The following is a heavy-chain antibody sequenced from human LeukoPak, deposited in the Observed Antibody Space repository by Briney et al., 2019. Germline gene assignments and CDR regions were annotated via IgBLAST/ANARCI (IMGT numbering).Heavy chain of an antibody. CDR2: INGARGTT. CDR1: GFTFSSCA. D-gene: IGHD1-26*01. J-gene: IGHJ4*02. V-gene: IGHV3-23*01. Sequence: GGSLRLSCAASGFTFSSCAMSCVGQAPGKGLEWVSTINGARGTTYYPDSVKGRFTISRDNSKKTLYLQMNSLRAEDTAVYYCAKDRWELRGYFNYWGQGTLVTVSS. CDR3: AKDRWELRGYFNY.